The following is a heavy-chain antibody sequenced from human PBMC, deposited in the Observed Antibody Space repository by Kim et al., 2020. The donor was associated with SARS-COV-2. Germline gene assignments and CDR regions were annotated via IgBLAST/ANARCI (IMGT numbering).Heavy chain of an antibody. CDR2: MNPNSGNT. CDR3: ARGGTRVLRYFDWLSPAYYFDC. Sequence: ASVKVSCKASGYTFTSYDINWVRQATGQGLEWMGWMNPNSGNTGYAQKFQGRVTMTRNTSISTAYMELSSLRSEDTAVYYCARGGTRVLRYFDWLSPAYYFDCWGQGTLVTVSS. V-gene: IGHV1-8*01. J-gene: IGHJ4*02. D-gene: IGHD3-9*01. CDR1: GYTFTSYD.